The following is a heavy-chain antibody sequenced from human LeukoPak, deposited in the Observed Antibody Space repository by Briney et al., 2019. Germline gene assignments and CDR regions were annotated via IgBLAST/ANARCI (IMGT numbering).Heavy chain of an antibody. CDR3: AKHPWFGEFWYFDL. V-gene: IGHV4-61*02. CDR1: GGSISSDNYY. CDR2: IYTSGST. J-gene: IGHJ2*01. Sequence: SQTLSLTCTISGGSISSDNYYWSWIRQPAGKGLEWIGRIYTSGSTNYNPSLKSRVTMSLDTSKNQFSLNLSSVTAADTAVYYCAKHPWFGEFWYFDLWGRGTLVTVSS. D-gene: IGHD3-10*01.